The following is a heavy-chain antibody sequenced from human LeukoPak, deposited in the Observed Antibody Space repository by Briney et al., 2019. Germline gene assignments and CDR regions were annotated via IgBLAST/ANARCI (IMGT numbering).Heavy chain of an antibody. V-gene: IGHV3-64*01. CDR3: GRSRSGYNVLNP. CDR2: ISSNGDAT. J-gene: IGHJ5*02. Sequence: TGGSLRLSCAASGFTFNNHVMHWVRQAPGKGLEHVSIISSNGDATYYARSVEGRFAISRDNSKNTLYLQLGSLRPDDMAVYYCGRSRSGYNVLNPWGQGTLVTV. CDR1: GFTFNNHV. D-gene: IGHD5-24*01.